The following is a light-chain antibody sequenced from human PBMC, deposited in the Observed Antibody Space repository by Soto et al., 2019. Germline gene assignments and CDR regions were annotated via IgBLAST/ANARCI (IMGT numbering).Light chain of an antibody. CDR2: KAS. V-gene: IGKV1-5*03. J-gene: IGKJ1*01. CDR1: QNLNNW. CDR3: PQYNSYPWT. Sequence: DIQMTQSPSTLSASVGDRVTITCRASQNLNNWLAWFQQKPGKAPTLLIYKASGLESGVPSRFSGSGSGTEFTLTISSLQPDDFSTYYCPQYNSYPWTFGQGNKVEIK.